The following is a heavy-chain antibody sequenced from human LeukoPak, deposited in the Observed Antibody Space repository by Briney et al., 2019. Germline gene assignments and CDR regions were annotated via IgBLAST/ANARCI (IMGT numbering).Heavy chain of an antibody. Sequence: GGSLRLSCAASGFTFSGYAMSWVRQAPGKGLEWVAVISYDGSNKYYADSVKGRFTISRDNSKNTLYLQMNSLRAEDTAVYYCAKDHDSSGIDYWGQGTLVTVSS. D-gene: IGHD3-22*01. CDR1: GFTFSGYA. CDR3: AKDHDSSGIDY. CDR2: ISYDGSNK. V-gene: IGHV3-30*18. J-gene: IGHJ4*02.